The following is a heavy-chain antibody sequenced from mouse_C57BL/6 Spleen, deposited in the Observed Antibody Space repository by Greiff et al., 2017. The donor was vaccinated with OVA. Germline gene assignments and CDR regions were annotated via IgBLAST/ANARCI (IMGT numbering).Heavy chain of an antibody. J-gene: IGHJ4*01. CDR3: ARHYDYDDGFYAMDY. CDR2: ISSGGSYT. V-gene: IGHV5-6*01. Sequence: EVKLVESGGDLVKPGGSLKLSCAASGFTFSSYGMSWVRQTPDKRLEWVATISSGGSYTYYPDSVKGRFTISRDNAKNTLYMQMSSLKSEDTAMYYCARHYDYDDGFYAMDYWGQGTSVTVSS. CDR1: GFTFSSYG. D-gene: IGHD2-4*01.